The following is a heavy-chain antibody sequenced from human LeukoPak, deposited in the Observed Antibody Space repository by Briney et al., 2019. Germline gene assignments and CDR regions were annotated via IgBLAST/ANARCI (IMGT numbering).Heavy chain of an antibody. D-gene: IGHD3-10*01. CDR1: GFTFSSYE. CDR3: AKRPLAMVRGVIT. J-gene: IGHJ5*02. Sequence: GGSLRLSCAASGFTFSSYEMNWVRQAPGKGLEWVSYISSSGSTIYYADSVKGRFTISRDNSKNTLYLQMNSLRAEDTAVYYCAKRPLAMVRGVITWGQGTLVTVSS. CDR2: ISSSGSTI. V-gene: IGHV3-48*03.